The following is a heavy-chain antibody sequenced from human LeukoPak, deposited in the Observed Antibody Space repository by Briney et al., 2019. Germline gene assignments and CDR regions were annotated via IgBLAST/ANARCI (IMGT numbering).Heavy chain of an antibody. Sequence: WASVKVSCKASGYTFTRNTINWVRQAPGQGLEWMGRINPSSGGTNYAQKFQGRVTMTRDTSITTAYMELSRLRSDDTAVYYCVRETYCGGDCYPTDYWGQGTLVTVSS. CDR1: GYTFTRNT. D-gene: IGHD2-21*02. CDR2: INPSSGGT. CDR3: VRETYCGGDCYPTDY. J-gene: IGHJ4*02. V-gene: IGHV1-2*06.